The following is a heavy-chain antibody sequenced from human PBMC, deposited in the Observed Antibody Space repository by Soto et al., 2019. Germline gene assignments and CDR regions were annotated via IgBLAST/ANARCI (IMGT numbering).Heavy chain of an antibody. CDR1: GGSISGYY. J-gene: IGHJ6*02. Sequence: SETLSLTCTVSGGSISGYYWSWIRQPPGKGLEWIGYMYNTGSTVYNPSLKSRVTISVDTSKNQFSLKLNSVTAADTAVYYCARDLLGYCGTDCYPLAVRGQRTTVTVSS. V-gene: IGHV4-59*01. CDR2: MYNTGST. CDR3: ARDLLGYCGTDCYPLAV. D-gene: IGHD2-21*02.